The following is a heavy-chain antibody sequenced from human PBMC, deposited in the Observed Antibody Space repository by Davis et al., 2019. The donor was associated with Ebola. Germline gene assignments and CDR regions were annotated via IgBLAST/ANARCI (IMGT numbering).Heavy chain of an antibody. J-gene: IGHJ4*02. CDR2: IYPGDSDT. CDR3: ARQTTVTTDFDY. Sequence: GESLKISCNGSGYSFTRYWIGWVRQMPGKGLEWMGIIYPGDSDTRYSPSFQGQVTISADRSISTAYLQWSSLKASDTAMYYCARQTTVTTDFDYWGQGTLVTVSS. D-gene: IGHD4-17*01. CDR1: GYSFTRYW. V-gene: IGHV5-51*01.